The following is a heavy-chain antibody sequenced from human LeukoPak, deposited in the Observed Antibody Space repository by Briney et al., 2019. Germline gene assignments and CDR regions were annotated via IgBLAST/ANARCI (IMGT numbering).Heavy chain of an antibody. CDR3: ATDKSRYFDWLPIGDY. Sequence: ASVKVSCKVSGYTLTELSMHWVRQAPGKGLEWMGGFDPEDGETIYAQKFQGRVTMTEDTSTDTAYMELSSLRPEDTAVYYCATDKSRYFDWLPIGDYWGQGTLVTVSS. D-gene: IGHD3-9*01. CDR1: GYTLTELS. J-gene: IGHJ4*02. V-gene: IGHV1-24*01. CDR2: FDPEDGET.